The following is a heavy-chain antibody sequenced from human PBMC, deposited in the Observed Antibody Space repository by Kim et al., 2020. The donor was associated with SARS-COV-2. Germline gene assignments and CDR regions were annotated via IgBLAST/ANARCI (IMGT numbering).Heavy chain of an antibody. CDR3: AREHYYGSGSYHDY. Sequence: SETLSLTCTVSGGSISSYYWSWIRQPPGKGLEWIGYIYYSGSTNYNPSLKSRVTISVDTSKNQFSLKLSSVTAADTAVYYCAREHYYGSGSYHDYWGQGTLVTASS. D-gene: IGHD3-10*01. V-gene: IGHV4-59*01. CDR1: GGSISSYY. J-gene: IGHJ4*02. CDR2: IYYSGST.